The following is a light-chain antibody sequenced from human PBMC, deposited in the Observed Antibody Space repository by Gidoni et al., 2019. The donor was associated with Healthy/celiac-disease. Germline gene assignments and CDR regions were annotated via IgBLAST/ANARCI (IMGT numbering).Light chain of an antibody. CDR2: GAS. J-gene: IGKJ1*01. Sequence: EIALTPSPGTLSWSPGERATLSCRASQSVRSSYLAWYQQKPGQAPRLLIYGASSRATGIPDRFSGSGSGTDFSLTISRLEPEDFAVDYCQQYGSSPRTFGQGTKVEIK. V-gene: IGKV3-20*01. CDR3: QQYGSSPRT. CDR1: QSVRSSY.